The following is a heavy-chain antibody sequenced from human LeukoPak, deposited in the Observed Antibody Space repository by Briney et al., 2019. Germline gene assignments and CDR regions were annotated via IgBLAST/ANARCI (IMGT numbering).Heavy chain of an antibody. V-gene: IGHV1-18*01. CDR3: ARAGCSSTSCYYADC. CDR1: GYTFTSYG. Sequence: ASVKVSCKASGYTFTSYGISWVRQAPGQGPEWMGWISAYNGNTNYAQKLQGRVTMTTDTSTSTAYMELRSLRSDDTAVYYCARAGCSSTSCYYADCWGQGTLVTVSS. CDR2: ISAYNGNT. J-gene: IGHJ4*02. D-gene: IGHD2-2*01.